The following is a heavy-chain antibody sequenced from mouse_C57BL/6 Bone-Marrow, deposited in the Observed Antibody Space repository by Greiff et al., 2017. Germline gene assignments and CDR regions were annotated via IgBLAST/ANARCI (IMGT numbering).Heavy chain of an antibody. D-gene: IGHD1-1*01. Sequence: EVMLVESGGGLVKPGGSLKLSCAASGFTFSSYAMSWVRQTPEKRLEWVATISDGGSYTYYPDNVKGRFTISRDNAKNNLYLQMSHLKSEDTAMYYCARALRGLRRAMDYWGQGTSVTVSS. J-gene: IGHJ4*01. V-gene: IGHV5-4*03. CDR2: ISDGGSYT. CDR1: GFTFSSYA. CDR3: ARALRGLRRAMDY.